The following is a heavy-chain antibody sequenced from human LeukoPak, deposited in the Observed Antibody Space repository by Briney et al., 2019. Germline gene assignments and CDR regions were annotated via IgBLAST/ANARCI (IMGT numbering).Heavy chain of an antibody. J-gene: IGHJ2*01. CDR1: GFTFRDYW. Sequence: PGGSLRLSCGASGFTFRDYWMGWVRQAPGKGLEWVAHIKQDGSDKHYLASVKGRFTISRDNAKTSLYLQMNSLRAEDTGLYYCVRLTGPYWRFDLWGRGTLVPVSS. D-gene: IGHD3-9*01. CDR3: VRLTGPYWRFDL. V-gene: IGHV3-7*01. CDR2: IKQDGSDK.